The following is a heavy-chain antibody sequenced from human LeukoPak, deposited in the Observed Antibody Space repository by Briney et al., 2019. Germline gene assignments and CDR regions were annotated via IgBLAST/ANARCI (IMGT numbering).Heavy chain of an antibody. Sequence: SETLSLTCTVSGGSISDYYWNWMRQPPGKGLEWIGYIYYSGRTNYNPSLKSRVSISVDTSKNRFSLKLSSVTAADTAVYYCARDFRGSVDAFDIWGQGTMVAVSS. CDR3: ARDFRGSVDAFDI. D-gene: IGHD2/OR15-2a*01. CDR1: GGSISDYY. V-gene: IGHV4-59*01. J-gene: IGHJ3*02. CDR2: IYYSGRT.